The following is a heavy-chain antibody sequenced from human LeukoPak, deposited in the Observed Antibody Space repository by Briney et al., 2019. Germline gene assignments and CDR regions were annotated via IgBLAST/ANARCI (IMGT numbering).Heavy chain of an antibody. CDR1: RYTFTGYY. J-gene: IGHJ4*02. V-gene: IGHV1-2*02. CDR3: ARDVRYFDWLLSEPPNYYLYFDY. CDR2: MNPKNGGT. D-gene: IGHD3-9*01. Sequence: GASVKVSCKASRYTFTGYYMHWVRQAPGQGLEWMGWMNPKNGGTNYAQKFQGRVTMTRDTSISTAYMELSSLRSDDTAVYYCARDVRYFDWLLSEPPNYYLYFDYWGQGTLVTVSS.